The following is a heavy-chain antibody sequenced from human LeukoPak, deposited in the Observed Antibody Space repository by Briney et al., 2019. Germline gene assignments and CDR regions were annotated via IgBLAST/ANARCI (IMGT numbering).Heavy chain of an antibody. Sequence: GGSLRLSCAASGFTFSSYGMHWVRQAPGKGLEWVAVIWYDGSNKYYADSVKGRFTISRDNSKNTLYLQMNSLRAEDTAVYYCARGAGYSSAGTAFDYWGQGALVTVSS. CDR3: ARGAGYSSAGTAFDY. D-gene: IGHD6-25*01. CDR1: GFTFSSYG. CDR2: IWYDGSNK. J-gene: IGHJ4*02. V-gene: IGHV3-33*01.